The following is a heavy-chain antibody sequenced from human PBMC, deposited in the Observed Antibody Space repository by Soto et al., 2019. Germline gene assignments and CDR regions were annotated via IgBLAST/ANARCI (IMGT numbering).Heavy chain of an antibody. Sequence: PGGSLRLSCAASGFTFSSYSMNWVRQAPGKGLEWVSSISSSSSYIYYADSVKGRFTISRDNAKNSLYLQMNSLRAEDTAVYYCARDGYYYDSSGYSTPSRYYYYGMDVWGQGTTVTVSS. V-gene: IGHV3-21*01. J-gene: IGHJ6*02. CDR3: ARDGYYYDSSGYSTPSRYYYYGMDV. CDR1: GFTFSSYS. CDR2: ISSSSSYI. D-gene: IGHD3-22*01.